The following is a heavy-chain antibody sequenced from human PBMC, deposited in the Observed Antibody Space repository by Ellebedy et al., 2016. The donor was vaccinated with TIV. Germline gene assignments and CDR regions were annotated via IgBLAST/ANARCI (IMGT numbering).Heavy chain of an antibody. Sequence: SETLSLTCTVSGDNIFTSGDFRYWAWIRQPPGKGLEWIGSIYYDRSAVYNMSFQGRVSISADTSKSQISLKLTSVTAADTAVYYCSRRDLRTPPHWGQGTLVTVSS. V-gene: IGHV4-39*01. CDR1: GDNIFTSGDFRY. CDR2: IYYDRSA. D-gene: IGHD3/OR15-3a*01. CDR3: SRRDLRTPPH. J-gene: IGHJ4*02.